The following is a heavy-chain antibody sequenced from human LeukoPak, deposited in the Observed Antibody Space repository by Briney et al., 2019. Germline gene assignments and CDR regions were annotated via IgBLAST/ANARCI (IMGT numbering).Heavy chain of an antibody. CDR3: ARDLAYDSSDYHVIFDC. CDR2: ISGSGDRT. D-gene: IGHD3-22*01. CDR1: GFTFSTYA. V-gene: IGHV3-23*01. J-gene: IGHJ4*02. Sequence: GGSLRLSCAASGFTFSTYAMSWVRQAPGKGLEWVSAISGSGDRTYYADSVKGRFTTSRDNSKNTLYLQMNSLRAEDTAIYYCARDLAYDSSDYHVIFDCWGQGTLVTVSS.